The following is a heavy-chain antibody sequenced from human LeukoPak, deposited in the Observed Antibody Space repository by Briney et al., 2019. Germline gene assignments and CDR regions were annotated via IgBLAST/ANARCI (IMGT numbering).Heavy chain of an antibody. CDR3: AREGLRFLEWLLGHYLDY. V-gene: IGHV3-11*01. CDR2: ISSSGSTI. J-gene: IGHJ4*02. CDR1: GFTFSDYY. D-gene: IGHD3-3*01. Sequence: GGSLRLSCAASGFTFSDYYMSWIRQAPGKGLEWVSYISSSGSTIYYADSVKGRFTISRDNAKNSLYLQMNSLRAEDTAVYYCAREGLRFLEWLLGHYLDYWGQGTLVTVSS.